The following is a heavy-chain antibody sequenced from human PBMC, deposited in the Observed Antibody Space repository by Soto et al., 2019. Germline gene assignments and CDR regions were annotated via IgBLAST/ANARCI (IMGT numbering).Heavy chain of an antibody. J-gene: IGHJ4*02. CDR1: GYSFTNYE. CDR2: MSPKRGNT. Sequence: QVQLVQSGAEVKKPGASVKVSCKASGYSFTNYEITWVRQATGKGLEWMGWMSPKRGNTAYAQKFQGRVAMTRNTSISTAYLELSSLTSEDTAVYYCASGAYNWNDYAYWGQGTLVSVSS. V-gene: IGHV1-8*01. D-gene: IGHD1-20*01. CDR3: ASGAYNWNDYAY.